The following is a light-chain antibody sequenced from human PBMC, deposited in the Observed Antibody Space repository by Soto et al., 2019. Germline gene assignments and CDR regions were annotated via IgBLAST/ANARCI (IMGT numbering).Light chain of an antibody. CDR2: SNN. CDR3: AAWDDSLNGRGV. V-gene: IGLV1-44*01. J-gene: IGLJ2*01. Sequence: QLVLTQPPSASGTPGQRVTISCSGSSSNIGSNTVNWYQQLPGTAPKLLICSNNQRPSGVPDRFSGSKSGTSASLAISGLQSEDEDDYYCAAWDDSLNGRGVFGGGTKLTVL. CDR1: SSNIGSNT.